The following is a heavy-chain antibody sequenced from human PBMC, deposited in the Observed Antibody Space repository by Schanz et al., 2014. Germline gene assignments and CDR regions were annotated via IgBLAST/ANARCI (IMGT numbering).Heavy chain of an antibody. J-gene: IGHJ4*02. CDR2: MNPKSGNT. V-gene: IGHV1-8*02. Sequence: QVQLVQSGAEVKNPGASVKVSCKASGYTFINSDINWVRQAAGQGLEWMGWMNPKSGNTGYAQKFQGRVTMTTDTSTSTGYMELRSLRSDDTAVYYCASYELGSGSPYYDSWGQGTLVTVSS. CDR1: GYTFINSD. D-gene: IGHD3-10*01. CDR3: ASYELGSGSPYYDS.